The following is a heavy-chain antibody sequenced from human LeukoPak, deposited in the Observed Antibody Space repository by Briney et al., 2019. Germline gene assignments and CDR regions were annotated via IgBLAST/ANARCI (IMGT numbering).Heavy chain of an antibody. V-gene: IGHV5-10-1*01. Sequence: GESLTISCKASGDSFTSHWITWVRQMPGKGLEWMGRIDPSDSYTNYSPSFQGHVTISDDKSISTAYLQWSSLKASDTAMYYCARPYSNDAMVVWGQGTTVTVSS. CDR1: GDSFTSHW. CDR2: IDPSDSYT. D-gene: IGHD4-11*01. CDR3: ARPYSNDAMVV. J-gene: IGHJ6*02.